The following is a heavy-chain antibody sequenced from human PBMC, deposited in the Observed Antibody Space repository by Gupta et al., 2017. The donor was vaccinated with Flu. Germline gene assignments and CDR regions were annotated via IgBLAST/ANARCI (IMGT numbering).Heavy chain of an antibody. V-gene: IGHV3-66*02. CDR3: TREVAPAYFDH. CDR1: ELTVIENY. J-gene: IGHJ4*02. CDR2: IHNSGKT. Sequence: EVQLVESGGGLVQPGGSLRLSCAASELTVIENYMTWVRQAPGKGLEWVSVIHNSGKTYYADSVKGRFTISIDSSTNSLYLQMSSLRPEDTAVYYCTREVAPAYFDHWGLGTQVTVSS.